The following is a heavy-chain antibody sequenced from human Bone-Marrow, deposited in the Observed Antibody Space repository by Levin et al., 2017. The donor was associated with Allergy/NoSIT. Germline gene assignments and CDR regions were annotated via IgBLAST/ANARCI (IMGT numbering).Heavy chain of an antibody. CDR3: ARNHPETTRDY. Sequence: GGSLRLSCAASGVTVGNNYMTWLRLAPGKGLELVSLIYSGGSTYYADSVKGRFIISRDSSKNTVYLQMNSLRADDTAVYYCARNHPETTRDYWGQGTLVIVSS. V-gene: IGHV3-66*01. D-gene: IGHD4-17*01. CDR1: GVTVGNNY. J-gene: IGHJ4*02. CDR2: IYSGGST.